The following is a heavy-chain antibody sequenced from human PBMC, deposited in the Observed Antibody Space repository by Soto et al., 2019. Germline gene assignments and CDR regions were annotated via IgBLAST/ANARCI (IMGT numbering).Heavy chain of an antibody. V-gene: IGHV5-51*01. CDR1: GYSFTSYW. Sequence: PGESLKISCKGSGYSFTSYWIGWVRQMPGKGLVWMGIIYPGDSDTRYSPSFQGQVTISADKSISTAYLQWSSLKASDTAMYYCARSGVYYDFWSGYYGTHDAFNIWGQGTMVTVSS. J-gene: IGHJ3*02. CDR3: ARSGVYYDFWSGYYGTHDAFNI. D-gene: IGHD3-3*01. CDR2: IYPGDSDT.